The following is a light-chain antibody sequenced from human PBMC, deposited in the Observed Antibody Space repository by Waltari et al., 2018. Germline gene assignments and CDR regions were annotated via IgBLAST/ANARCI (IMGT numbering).Light chain of an antibody. CDR3: FSYAGAFTWV. CDR2: DVT. Sequence: QSALTQPRSVSGSPGQSVTISCAGSSNDIGAYYYVSWYQHSPGKAPKFIIFDVTKRPSGIPDRFSGSKSGRTASLTISGLQADDEADYYCFSYAGAFTWVFGGGTKLTVL. V-gene: IGLV2-11*01. CDR1: SNDIGAYYY. J-gene: IGLJ3*02.